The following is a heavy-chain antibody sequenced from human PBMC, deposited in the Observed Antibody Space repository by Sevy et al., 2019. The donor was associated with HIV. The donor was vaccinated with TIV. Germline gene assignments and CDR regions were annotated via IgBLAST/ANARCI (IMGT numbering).Heavy chain of an antibody. D-gene: IGHD2-2*01. J-gene: IGHJ3*02. Sequence: SETLSLTCAVYGGSFSGYYWSWIRQPPGKGLEWIGEINHSGSTNYNPSLKSRVTISVDTSENQFSLKLSSVTAADTAVYYCATHCGSTSCSHAFDIWGQGTMVTVSS. CDR1: GGSFSGYY. CDR2: INHSGST. V-gene: IGHV4-34*01. CDR3: ATHCGSTSCSHAFDI.